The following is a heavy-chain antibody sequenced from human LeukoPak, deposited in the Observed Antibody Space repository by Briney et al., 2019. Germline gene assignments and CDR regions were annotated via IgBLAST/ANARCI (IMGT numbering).Heavy chain of an antibody. J-gene: IGHJ5*02. Sequence: SETLSLTCTVSGGSISSSSHYWGWIRQPPGKGLEWIGSIYYSGSTYYNPSLKSRVTISVDTSKNQFSLKLSSVTAADTAVYYCARQVTGSFRRFDPWGQGTPVTVSS. CDR1: GGSISSSSHY. V-gene: IGHV4-39*01. CDR3: ARQVTGSFRRFDP. D-gene: IGHD1-20*01. CDR2: IYYSGST.